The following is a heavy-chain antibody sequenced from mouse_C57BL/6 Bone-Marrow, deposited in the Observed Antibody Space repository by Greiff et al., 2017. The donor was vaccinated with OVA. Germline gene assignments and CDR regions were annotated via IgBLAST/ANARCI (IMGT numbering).Heavy chain of an antibody. CDR3: ARQEGDGDYAMDY. V-gene: IGHV5-12*01. D-gene: IGHD1-2*01. J-gene: IGHJ4*01. CDR1: GFTFSDYY. CDR2: ISNGGGST. Sequence: EVQGVESGGGLVQPGGSLKLSCAASGFTFSDYYMYWVRQTPEKRLGGVAYISNGGGSTYYPDTVKGRFTISRDNAKNTLYLQMSRLKSEDTAMYYCARQEGDGDYAMDYWGQGTSVTVSS.